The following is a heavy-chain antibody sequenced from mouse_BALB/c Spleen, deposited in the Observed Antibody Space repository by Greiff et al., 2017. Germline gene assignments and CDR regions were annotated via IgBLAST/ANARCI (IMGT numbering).Heavy chain of an antibody. Sequence: VQLVESGGGLVQPGGSRKLSCAASGFTFSSFGMHWVRQAPEKGLEWVAYISSGSSTIYYADTVKGRFTISRDNPKNTLFLQMTSLRSEDTAMYYCARTHYYGSSYGAMDYWGQGTSVTVSS. V-gene: IGHV5-17*02. CDR1: GFTFSSFG. D-gene: IGHD1-1*01. CDR2: ISSGSSTI. CDR3: ARTHYYGSSYGAMDY. J-gene: IGHJ4*01.